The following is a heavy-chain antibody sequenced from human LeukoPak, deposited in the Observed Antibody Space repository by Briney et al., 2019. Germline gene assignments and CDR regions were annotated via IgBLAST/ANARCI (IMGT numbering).Heavy chain of an antibody. CDR2: IRYDGSNK. CDR3: AKSGYSYGSPNWFDP. D-gene: IGHD5-18*01. Sequence: GGSLRLSCAASGFTFSSYGMHWVRQAPGKGLEWVAFIRYDGSNKYYADSVKGRFTISRDNSKNTLYLQMNSLRAEDTAVYYCAKSGYSYGSPNWFDPWGQGTLVTVSS. V-gene: IGHV3-30*02. CDR1: GFTFSSYG. J-gene: IGHJ5*02.